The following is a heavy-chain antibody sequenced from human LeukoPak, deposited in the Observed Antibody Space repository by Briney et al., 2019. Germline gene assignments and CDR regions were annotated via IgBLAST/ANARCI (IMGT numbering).Heavy chain of an antibody. CDR1: GYTFTGYY. Sequence: GASVKVSCKASGYTFTGYYMHWVRQAPGQGLEWMGWINPNSGGTNYAQKFQGRVTMTRDTSISTAYMELSRLRSDDTAVYYCARESIAAAGKTWFDPWGQGTLVTVSS. CDR2: INPNSGGT. D-gene: IGHD6-13*01. J-gene: IGHJ5*02. V-gene: IGHV1-2*02. CDR3: ARESIAAAGKTWFDP.